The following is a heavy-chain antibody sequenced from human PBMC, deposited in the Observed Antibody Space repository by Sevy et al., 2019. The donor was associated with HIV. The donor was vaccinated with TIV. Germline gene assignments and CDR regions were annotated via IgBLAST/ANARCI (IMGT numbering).Heavy chain of an antibody. CDR3: AKDRAYSSSWYLFDY. Sequence: GGSLRLSCVASGFTFSSYAMSWVRQAPGKGLEWVSAISGSGGSTYYADSVKGRFTISRENSKNTLYLQMNSLRAEDTAVYYCAKDRAYSSSWYLFDYWGQGTLVTVFS. D-gene: IGHD6-13*01. CDR1: GFTFSSYA. V-gene: IGHV3-23*01. CDR2: ISGSGGST. J-gene: IGHJ4*02.